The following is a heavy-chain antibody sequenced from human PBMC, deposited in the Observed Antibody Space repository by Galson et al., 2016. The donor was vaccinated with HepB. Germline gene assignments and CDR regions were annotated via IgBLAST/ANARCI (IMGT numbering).Heavy chain of an antibody. D-gene: IGHD3-10*01. J-gene: IGHJ6*02. CDR1: GGTFSSYA. CDR3: ATYSGSYFSDYYYYGMDV. V-gene: IGHV1-69*13. Sequence: SVKVSCKDSGGTFSSYAISWVRQTPGQRLEWMGGIIPNFGPANYAQKFQGRVTITADVSTSTAYMELSSLRSEDTAMYYCATYSGSYFSDYYYYGMDVWGQGTTVTVSS. CDR2: IIPNFGPA.